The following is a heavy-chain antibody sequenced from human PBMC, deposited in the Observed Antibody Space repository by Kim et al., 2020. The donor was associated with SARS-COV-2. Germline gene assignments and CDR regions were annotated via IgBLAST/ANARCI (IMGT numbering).Heavy chain of an antibody. V-gene: IGHV3-13*01. J-gene: IGHJ3*02. D-gene: IGHD2-15*01. CDR3: ARDRCSGGSCYPDAFDI. CDR2: IGTGGDT. CDR1: GFTFSNYD. Sequence: GGSLRLSCAASGFTFSNYDMHWVRQAAGKGLEWVSAIGTGGDTYYPGSVKGRFTISRENAKNSLYLQMNSLRAGDTAVYYCARDRCSGGSCYPDAFDIWGQGTMVTVSS.